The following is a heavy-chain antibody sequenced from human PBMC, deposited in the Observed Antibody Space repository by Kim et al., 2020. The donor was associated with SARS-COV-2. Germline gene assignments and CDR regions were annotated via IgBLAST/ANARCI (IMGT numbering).Heavy chain of an antibody. Sequence: GGSLRLSCGASGFTFSSYGMHWVRQAPGKGLEWVALISYDGSNKYYADSVKGRFTISRDNSKNTLYLQMNSLRAEDTAVYYCAKESHFDYWGQGTLVTVSS. CDR2: ISYDGSNK. CDR3: AKESHFDY. J-gene: IGHJ4*02. CDR1: GFTFSSYG. V-gene: IGHV3-30*18.